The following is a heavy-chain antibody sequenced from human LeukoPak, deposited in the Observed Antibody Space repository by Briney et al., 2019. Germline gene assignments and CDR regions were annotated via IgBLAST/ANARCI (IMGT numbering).Heavy chain of an antibody. D-gene: IGHD1-7*01. CDR3: ARLMLTGTTVS. J-gene: IGHJ4*02. Sequence: SETLSLTCAVYGGSFSGYYWSWIRQPPGKGLEWIGEINHSGSTNYNPSLKSRVTISVDTSKNQFSLKLSSVTAADTAVYYCARLMLTGTTVSWGQGTLVTVSS. CDR1: GGSFSGYY. V-gene: IGHV4-34*01. CDR2: INHSGST.